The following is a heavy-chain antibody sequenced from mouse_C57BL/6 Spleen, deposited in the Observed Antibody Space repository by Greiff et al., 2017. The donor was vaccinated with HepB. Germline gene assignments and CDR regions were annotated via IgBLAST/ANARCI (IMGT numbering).Heavy chain of an antibody. CDR2: IYPRSGNT. V-gene: IGHV1-81*01. J-gene: IGHJ1*03. Sequence: QVQLKQSGAELARPGASVKLSCKASGCTFTSYGISWVKQRTGQGLEWIGEIYPRSGNTYYNEKFKGKATPTADKSSSTAYMELRSLTSEDSAVYFCARRPYYGSSYVSWYFDVWGTGTTVTVSS. D-gene: IGHD1-1*01. CDR1: GCTFTSYG. CDR3: ARRPYYGSSYVSWYFDV.